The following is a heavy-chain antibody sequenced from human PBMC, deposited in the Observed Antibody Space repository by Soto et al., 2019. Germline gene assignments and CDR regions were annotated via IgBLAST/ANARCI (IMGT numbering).Heavy chain of an antibody. J-gene: IGHJ4*02. D-gene: IGHD3-3*01. CDR2: ISGSGGTT. CDR1: GFTFSSYA. V-gene: IGHV3-23*01. Sequence: PGGSLRLSCAASGFTFSSYAMSWVRQAPGKGLEWVSAISGSGGTTYYADSVKGRFTISRDNSKNTLYLQMNSLRAEDTAVYYCAKDLHYDFWSGSPSDYWGQGTLVTVSS. CDR3: AKDLHYDFWSGSPSDY.